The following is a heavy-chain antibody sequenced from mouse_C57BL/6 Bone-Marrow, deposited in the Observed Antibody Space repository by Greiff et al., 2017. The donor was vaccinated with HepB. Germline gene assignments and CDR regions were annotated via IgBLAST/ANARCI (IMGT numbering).Heavy chain of an antibody. D-gene: IGHD1-1*01. CDR2: IHPNSGST. J-gene: IGHJ2*01. V-gene: IGHV1-64*01. Sequence: QVQLQQSGAELVKPGASVKLSCKASGYTFTSYWMHWVKQRPGQGLEWIGMIHPNSGSTNYNEKFKSKATLTVDTSSSTAYMQLSSLTSEDSAVYYCARMPHYYGSYYFDYWGQGTTLTVSA. CDR1: GYTFTSYW. CDR3: ARMPHYYGSYYFDY.